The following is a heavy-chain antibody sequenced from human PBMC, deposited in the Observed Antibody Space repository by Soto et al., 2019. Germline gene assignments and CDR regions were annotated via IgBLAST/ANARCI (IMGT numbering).Heavy chain of an antibody. CDR3: ARLGHPGH. V-gene: IGHV1-69*01. Sequence: QVQLVQSGAEVKKPGSSVNVSCTASGGSLRNSVISWVRQATAQRLEWMGGVIPILGTANYAQKFQGRVTMTADEATSTAYMDLSSLSPDDTAVYYCARLGHPGHWGPGTLVIVSS. CDR1: GGSLRNSV. J-gene: IGHJ4*02. CDR2: VIPILGTA.